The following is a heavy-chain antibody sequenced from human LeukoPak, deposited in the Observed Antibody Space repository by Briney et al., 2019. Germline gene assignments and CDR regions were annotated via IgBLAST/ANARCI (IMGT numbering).Heavy chain of an antibody. Sequence: GASVKVSCKASGYTFTGYYMHWVRQAPGQGLGWMGWINPNSGGTNYAQKFQGRVTMTRDTSISTAYMELSRLRSDDTAVYYCASPSGMTYGYFDYWGQGTLVTVSS. CDR2: INPNSGGT. V-gene: IGHV1-2*02. D-gene: IGHD1-14*01. CDR1: GYTFTGYY. CDR3: ASPSGMTYGYFDY. J-gene: IGHJ4*02.